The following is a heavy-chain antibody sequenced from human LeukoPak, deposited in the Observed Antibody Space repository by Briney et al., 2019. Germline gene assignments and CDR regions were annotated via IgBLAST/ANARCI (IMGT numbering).Heavy chain of an antibody. J-gene: IGHJ4*02. Sequence: GGSLRLSCAASGFTLSDSWMHWVRQAPGKGPVWVSHISPDGRNIAYADSVKGRFTISRDSAKNTLYLQMNSLRVGDTALYYCVRDAWGTIPYDSWGQGTLVTVSS. CDR3: VRDAWGTIPYDS. CDR2: ISPDGRNI. D-gene: IGHD1-7*01. CDR1: GFTLSDSW. V-gene: IGHV3-74*01.